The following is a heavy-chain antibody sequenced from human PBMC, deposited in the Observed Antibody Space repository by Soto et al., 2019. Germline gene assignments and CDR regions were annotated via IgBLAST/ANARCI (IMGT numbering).Heavy chain of an antibody. J-gene: IGHJ3*02. CDR1: GFMFNNCA. V-gene: IGHV3-23*01. CDR2: VSDNGGSRGGT. Sequence: PGGSLRLSCKASGFMFNNCAMTWVRQAPGQGLQWVASVSDNGGSRGGTYYADSVKGRFTISRDNSKNTLYLQLDSLTGADTAVYYCARAKAVVIAALDIWGQGTMVTASS. D-gene: IGHD2-21*01. CDR3: ARAKAVVIAALDI.